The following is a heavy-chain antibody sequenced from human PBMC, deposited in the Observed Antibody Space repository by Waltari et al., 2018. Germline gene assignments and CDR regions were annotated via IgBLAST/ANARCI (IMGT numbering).Heavy chain of an antibody. CDR1: GGSIDSSHYY. Sequence: QLQLQESGPGLVKPSETLSLTCTVSGGSIDSSHYYWGWIRQPPGKGLEWLGTIFYNGATKYNPSLNSRVSISLDTSKNQFSLRLSSITAADTAMYYCAREIRDIVVVPSPGGYWGQGTLVTVSS. J-gene: IGHJ4*02. V-gene: IGHV4-39*07. D-gene: IGHD2-2*01. CDR2: IFYNGAT. CDR3: AREIRDIVVVPSPGGY.